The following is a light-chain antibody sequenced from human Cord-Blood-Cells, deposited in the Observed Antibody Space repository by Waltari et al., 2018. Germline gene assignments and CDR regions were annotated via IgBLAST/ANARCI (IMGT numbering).Light chain of an antibody. Sequence: IQMTESPSSEFGSVGDIVNITWRASQGIRSWLDWYQQKPGKAPKLLIYAASSLQSEVSSRFIGSGSGTEFTLTISSLQAEDFATYYCQQANSFLFPFGPGTKVDI. CDR1: QGIRSW. V-gene: IGKV1-12*01. CDR2: AAS. J-gene: IGKJ3*01. CDR3: QQANSFLFP.